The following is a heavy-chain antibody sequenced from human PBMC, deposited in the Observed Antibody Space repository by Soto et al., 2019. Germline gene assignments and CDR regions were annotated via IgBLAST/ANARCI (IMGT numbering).Heavy chain of an antibody. CDR2: IRASGTST. CDR3: AKEWSDARTREKCGLVDY. D-gene: IGHD2-8*01. J-gene: IGHJ4*02. V-gene: IGHV3-23*01. Sequence: GGSLRLSCASSGFTFSSYAMAWVRQAPGKGLEWVSTIRASGTSTYYADSVEGRFSISRDNSKNTLYLQMNSLRAEDTAVYYCAKEWSDARTREKCGLVDYWGQGA. CDR1: GFTFSSYA.